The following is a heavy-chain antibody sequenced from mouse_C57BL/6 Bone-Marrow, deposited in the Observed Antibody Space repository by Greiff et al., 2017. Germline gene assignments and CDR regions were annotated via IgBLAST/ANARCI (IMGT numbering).Heavy chain of an antibody. Sequence: QVQLKQPGAELVKPGASVKLSCKASGYTFTSYWMHWVKQRTGQGLEWIGMIPPTSGSTNYNEKFKSKATLTVDKSSNTAYKQLSSLTSEDSAVYYCARATTVGPYWGQGTTLTVSS. CDR2: IPPTSGST. CDR3: ARATTVGPY. D-gene: IGHD1-1*01. J-gene: IGHJ2*01. V-gene: IGHV1-64*01. CDR1: GYTFTSYW.